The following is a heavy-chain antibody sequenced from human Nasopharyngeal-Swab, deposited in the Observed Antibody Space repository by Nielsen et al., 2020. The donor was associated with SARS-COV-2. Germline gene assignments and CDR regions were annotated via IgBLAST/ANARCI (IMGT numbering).Heavy chain of an antibody. D-gene: IGHD4-23*01. CDR1: GYTFTSYY. Sequence: ASVKVSCKASGYTFTSYYMHWVRQAPGQRLEWMGWINAGNGNTKYSQKFQGRVTITRDTSASTAYMELSSLRSEDTAVYYCARESTTVVTTYFDYWGQGTLVTVSS. J-gene: IGHJ4*02. CDR3: ARESTTVVTTYFDY. V-gene: IGHV1-3*01. CDR2: INAGNGNT.